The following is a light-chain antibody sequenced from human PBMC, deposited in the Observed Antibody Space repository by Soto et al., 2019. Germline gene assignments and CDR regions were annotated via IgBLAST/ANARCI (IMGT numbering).Light chain of an antibody. J-gene: IGLJ1*01. CDR1: SGSVSSGYH. Sequence: QTVVTQEPSFSVSPGRTVTLTCGRTSGSVSSGYHPSWYQQTPGQAPRTLIYSTNIRSSGVPDRFSGSILGNKAALTIAGDPADDEADYYCVLYMGGGSYVFGTGTKLTVL. V-gene: IGLV8-61*01. CDR2: STN. CDR3: VLYMGGGSYV.